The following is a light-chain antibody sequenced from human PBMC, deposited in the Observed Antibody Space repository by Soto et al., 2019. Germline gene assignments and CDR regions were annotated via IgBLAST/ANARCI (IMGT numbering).Light chain of an antibody. CDR2: EVS. J-gene: IGLJ2*01. Sequence: QSVLTQPPSASGSPGQSVTISCTGTSSDVGGYNYVSWYQQHPGKAPKLMIYEVSKRPSGVPDRFSGSKSGNTASLTVSGLQAEDEADYYCSSYAGSNIFVVFGGGTKLTVL. V-gene: IGLV2-8*01. CDR1: SSDVGGYNY. CDR3: SSYAGSNIFVV.